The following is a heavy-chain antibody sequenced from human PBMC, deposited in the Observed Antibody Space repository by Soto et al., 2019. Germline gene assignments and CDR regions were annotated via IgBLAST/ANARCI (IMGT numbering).Heavy chain of an antibody. Sequence: QVQLVESGGGVVQPGRSLRLSCAASGFTFSSYAMHWVRQAPGKGLEWVAVISYDGSNKYYADSVKGRFTSSRDNSKNPLYLQMNSLRAEDTAVYYCARDEFRLIAALPDYWGQGTLVTVSS. CDR1: GFTFSSYA. CDR3: ARDEFRLIAALPDY. D-gene: IGHD6-13*01. CDR2: ISYDGSNK. V-gene: IGHV3-30-3*01. J-gene: IGHJ4*02.